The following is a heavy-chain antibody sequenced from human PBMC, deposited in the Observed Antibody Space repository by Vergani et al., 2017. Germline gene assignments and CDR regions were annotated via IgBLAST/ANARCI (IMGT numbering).Heavy chain of an antibody. CDR1: GGSISSYY. CDR2: IYYSGST. V-gene: IGHV4-59*12. CDR3: ARGPNILTGYYLPYYYYCMDV. Sequence: QVQLQESGPGLVKPSETLSLTCTVSGGSISSYYWSWIRQPPGKGLEWIGYIYYSGSTNYNPSLKSRVTISVDTSKNQFSLKLSSVTAADTAVYYCARGPNILTGYYLPYYYYCMDVWGQGTTVTVSS. J-gene: IGHJ6*02. D-gene: IGHD3-9*01.